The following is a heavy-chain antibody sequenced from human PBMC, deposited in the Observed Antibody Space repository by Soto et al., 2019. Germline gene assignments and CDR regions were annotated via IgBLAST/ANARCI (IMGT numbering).Heavy chain of an antibody. J-gene: IGHJ6*02. CDR2: SYDSGGT. CDR1: GGSISTYY. Sequence: PSETLSLTCTISGGSISTYYWNWIRQPPGKGLEWIGYSYDSGGTRYNPSLKSRVTISVDTSKNQFSLKLNSVTAADTAVYYCARDPHNLWSGYNYHYSGMDARGQRTTVTVSS. CDR3: ARDPHNLWSGYNYHYSGMDA. V-gene: IGHV4-59*01. D-gene: IGHD3-3*01.